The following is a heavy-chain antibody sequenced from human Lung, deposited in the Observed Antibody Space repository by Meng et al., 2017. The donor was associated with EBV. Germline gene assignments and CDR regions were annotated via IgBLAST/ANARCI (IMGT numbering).Heavy chain of an antibody. CDR2: LIPLSDAP. J-gene: IGHJ4*02. CDR1: GGTFRSAA. V-gene: IGHV1-69*01. Sequence: QGDVVQSGAEVKEPGPSVKVSCKTSGGTFRSAAISWVRQAPGQGLEWMGGLIPLSDAPHYAQKFQGRVTITADESTSTHYLDLSGLRAEDTAVYYCASESGRGFTPDYWGQGTLVTVSS. D-gene: IGHD3-10*01. CDR3: ASESGRGFTPDY.